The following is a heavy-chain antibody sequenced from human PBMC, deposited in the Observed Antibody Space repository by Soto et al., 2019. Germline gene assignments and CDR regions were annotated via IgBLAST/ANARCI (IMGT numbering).Heavy chain of an antibody. CDR3: AKEGGYCSSTSCLPLYYYYGMDV. CDR2: ISYDGSNK. J-gene: IGHJ6*02. D-gene: IGHD2-2*01. CDR1: GFTFSSYG. V-gene: IGHV3-30*18. Sequence: PGGSLRLSCAASGFTFSSYGMHWVRHAPGKGLEWVAVISYDGSNKYYADSVKGRFTISRDNSKNTLYLQMNSLRAEDTAVYYCAKEGGYCSSTSCLPLYYYYGMDVWGQGTTVTVSS.